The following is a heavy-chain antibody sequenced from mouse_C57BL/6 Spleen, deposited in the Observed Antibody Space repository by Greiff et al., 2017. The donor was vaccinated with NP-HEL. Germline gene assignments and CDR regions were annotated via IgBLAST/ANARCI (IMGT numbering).Heavy chain of an antibody. J-gene: IGHJ2*01. CDR1: GFTFSSYG. D-gene: IGHD2-4*01. CDR3: ARHGHYDYDGPFDY. CDR2: ISSGGSYT. Sequence: EVQVVESGGDLVKPGGSLKLSCAASGFTFSSYGMSWVRQTPDKRLEWVATISSGGSYTYYPDSVKGRFTISRDNAKNTLYLQMSSLKSEDTAMYYCARHGHYDYDGPFDYWGQGTTLTVSS. V-gene: IGHV5-6*01.